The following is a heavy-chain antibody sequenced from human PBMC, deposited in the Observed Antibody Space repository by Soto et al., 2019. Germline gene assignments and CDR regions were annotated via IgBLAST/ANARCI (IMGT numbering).Heavy chain of an antibody. Sequence: SETLSLTCTVSGGSISSGGYYWSWIRQHPGKGLEWIGYIYYSGSTYYNPSLKSRVTISVDTSKNQFSLKLSSVTAADTAVYYCAKSYPHDNWFDPWGQGTLVTVSS. V-gene: IGHV4-31*03. CDR1: GGSISSGGYY. CDR3: AKSYPHDNWFDP. CDR2: IYYSGST. J-gene: IGHJ5*02.